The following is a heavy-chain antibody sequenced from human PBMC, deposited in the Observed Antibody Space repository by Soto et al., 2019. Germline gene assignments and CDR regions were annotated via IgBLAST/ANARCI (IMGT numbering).Heavy chain of an antibody. D-gene: IGHD6-6*01. CDR1: GFTFSSYS. V-gene: IGHV3-21*01. Sequence: GGSLRLSCAASGFTFSSYSMNWVRQAPGKGLEWVSSISSSSSYIYYADSVKGRFTISRDNAKNSLYLQMNSLSAEDTAVYYCASTSSSEVVYHYYMDVWGKGTTVTVSS. CDR2: ISSSSSYI. J-gene: IGHJ6*03. CDR3: ASTSSSEVVYHYYMDV.